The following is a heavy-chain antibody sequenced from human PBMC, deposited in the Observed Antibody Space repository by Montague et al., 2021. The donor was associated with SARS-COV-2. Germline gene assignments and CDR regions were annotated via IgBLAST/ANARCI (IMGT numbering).Heavy chain of an antibody. D-gene: IGHD3-10*01. J-gene: IGHJ4*02. Sequence: SETLSLTCTVSGGSISSSTYYWGWIRQPPGKGLEWIGSMYYSGSTYYNPSLKSRVTISVDTSKKQFSLKLSSVTAADTAVYYCARQPRYYYDSGGYWALGDYWGQGTLVTVSS. V-gene: IGHV4-39*01. CDR3: ARQPRYYYDSGGYWALGDY. CDR1: GGSISSSTYY. CDR2: MYYSGST.